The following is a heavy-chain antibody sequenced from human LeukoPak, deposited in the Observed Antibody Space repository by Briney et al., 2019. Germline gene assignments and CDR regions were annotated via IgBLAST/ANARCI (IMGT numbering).Heavy chain of an antibody. CDR3: ARDYYEVFYYFDY. V-gene: IGHV1-46*01. CDR1: GCTFTSYY. CDR2: INPSGGST. Sequence: ASVKDSCKASGCTFTSYYMHWVRQAPGQGLEWMGIINPSGGSTSYAQKFQGRVTMTRDTSTSTVYMELSSLRSEDTAVYYCARDYYEVFYYFDYWGQGTLVTVSS. J-gene: IGHJ4*02. D-gene: IGHD3-22*01.